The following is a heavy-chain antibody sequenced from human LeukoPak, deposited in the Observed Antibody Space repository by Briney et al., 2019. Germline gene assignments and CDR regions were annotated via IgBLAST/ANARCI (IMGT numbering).Heavy chain of an antibody. CDR3: ARAPLLWFGEYSYYYGMDV. Sequence: GGSLRLSCAVSGFTFSSYEMNWVRQAPGKGLEWVSYISSSGSTIYYADSVKGRFTISRDNAKNSLYLQMNSLRAEDTAVYYCARAPLLWFGEYSYYYGMDVWGKGTTVTVSS. CDR2: ISSSGSTI. J-gene: IGHJ6*04. D-gene: IGHD3-10*01. CDR1: GFTFSSYE. V-gene: IGHV3-48*03.